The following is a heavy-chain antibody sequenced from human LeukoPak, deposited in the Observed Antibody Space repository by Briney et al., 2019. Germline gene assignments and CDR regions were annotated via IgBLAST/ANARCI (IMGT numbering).Heavy chain of an antibody. J-gene: IGHJ6*04. V-gene: IGHV3-48*01. CDR1: GFTFSSYS. Sequence: GGSLRLSCAASGFTFSSYSMNWVRQAPGKGLEWVSYISSSSSTMYYADSVKGRFSISRDNAKNSLYLQMNSLRAEDTAVYYCAELGITMIGGVWGKGTTVTISS. CDR3: AELGITMIGGV. CDR2: ISSSSSTM. D-gene: IGHD3-10*02.